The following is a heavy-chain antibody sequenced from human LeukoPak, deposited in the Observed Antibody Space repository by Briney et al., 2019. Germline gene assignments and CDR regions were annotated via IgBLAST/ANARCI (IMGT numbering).Heavy chain of an antibody. CDR1: GGSISRYY. D-gene: IGHD1-26*01. J-gene: IGHJ3*02. V-gene: IGHV4-59*01. CDR2: IYDSGST. CDR3: AREGPSGIYPFDI. Sequence: PSETLSLTCIVSGGSISRYYWSWIRQPPGKGLEWIGHIYDSGSTNYNPSLKSRAIISIDTSMNQFSLKLSSVTAADTAVYYCAREGPSGIYPFDIWGQGTMVTVSS.